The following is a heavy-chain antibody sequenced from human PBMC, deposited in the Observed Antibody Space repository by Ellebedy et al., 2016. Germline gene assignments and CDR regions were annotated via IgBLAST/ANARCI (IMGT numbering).Heavy chain of an antibody. J-gene: IGHJ6*02. CDR2: IRNEAHGGTT. D-gene: IGHD1-14*01. Sequence: GESLKISXTASGFTFREYAMSWFRQAPGRGLEWVGFIRNEAHGGTTEYAASVKGRFTISRDDSKSIVYLQMNSLKNEDTAVYHCSTGRSTFYDYDMDVWGQGTTVTVSS. CDR1: GFTFREYA. V-gene: IGHV3-49*03. CDR3: STGRSTFYDYDMDV.